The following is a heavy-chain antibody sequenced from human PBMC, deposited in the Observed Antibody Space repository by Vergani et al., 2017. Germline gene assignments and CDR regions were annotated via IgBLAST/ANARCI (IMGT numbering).Heavy chain of an antibody. CDR2: INPNRGGT. V-gene: IGHV1-2*02. Sequence: QVQLVQSGAEVKKPGASVKVSCKASGYTFTGYYMHWVRQAPGQGLGWMGWINPNRGGTNYAQKFQGRVTMTRDTYISTAYMELSRLGSDDTAVYYCARDREVVDYYFDYWGQGTLVTVSS. CDR1: GYTFTGYY. CDR3: ARDREVVDYYFDY. D-gene: IGHD2-15*01. J-gene: IGHJ4*02.